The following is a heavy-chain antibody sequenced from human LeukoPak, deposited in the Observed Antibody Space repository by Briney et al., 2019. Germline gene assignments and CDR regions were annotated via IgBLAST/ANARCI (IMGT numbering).Heavy chain of an antibody. CDR1: GFNFQNYG. V-gene: IGHV3-20*01. D-gene: IGHD5/OR15-5a*01. Sequence: GGSLRLSCAASGFNFQNYGMSWVRQSPGKGLEGVCGINWNGVTTNYGDSVKSRFTISRDNAKNSLYLEINSLSAEDTALYHCARDSVSSADVFDIWGQGSMVTVSS. CDR3: ARDSVSSADVFDI. J-gene: IGHJ3*02. CDR2: INWNGVTT.